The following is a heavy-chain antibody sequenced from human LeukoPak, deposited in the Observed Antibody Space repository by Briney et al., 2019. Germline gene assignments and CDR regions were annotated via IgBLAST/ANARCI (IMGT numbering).Heavy chain of an antibody. V-gene: IGHV4-61*02. CDR3: ASGVVGCSGGGCYASLFDY. Sequence: SQTLSLTCTVSGGSISSGSYYWSWIRQPAGKGLEWIGRIYTSGSTKYNPSLKSRVTISVDTSKNQSSLKLSSVTAADRAVYYWASGVVGCSGGGCYASLFDYWGQGTLVTVSS. CDR1: GGSISSGSYY. CDR2: IYTSGST. D-gene: IGHD2-15*01. J-gene: IGHJ4*02.